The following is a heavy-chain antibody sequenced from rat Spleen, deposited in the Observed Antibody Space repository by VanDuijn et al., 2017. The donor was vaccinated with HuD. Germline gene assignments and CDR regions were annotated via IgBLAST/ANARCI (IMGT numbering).Heavy chain of an antibody. CDR3: RSGGFYRD. J-gene: IGHJ2*01. CDR1: GFTFNNYW. V-gene: IGHV5-31*01. D-gene: IGHD1-1*01. Sequence: EVQLVESGGGLVQPGRSLKLSCVASGFTFNNYWMTWIRQAPGKGLEWVASITNTGRSTYYPDSVRGRFAISRDTAENTLYLQMSSLRSEDTATYYCRSGGFYRDWCQGVMVTVS. CDR2: ITNTGRST.